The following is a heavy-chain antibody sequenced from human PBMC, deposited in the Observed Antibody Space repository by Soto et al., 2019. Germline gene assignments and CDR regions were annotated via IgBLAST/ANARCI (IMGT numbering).Heavy chain of an antibody. D-gene: IGHD2-15*01. CDR3: AKGSQWCISSPSHGP. CDR1: GFTFRSSP. CDR2: INGGDDSK. Sequence: GGSLRLSCAVSGFTFRSSPMSWVRRAPGKGLEWVSGINGGDDSKHYAESVRGRFTIIRDNSKNVLLLQMNSLRVEDTAIYYCAKGSQWCISSPSHGPWAPGPQVTVPS. V-gene: IGHV3-23*01. J-gene: IGHJ5*02.